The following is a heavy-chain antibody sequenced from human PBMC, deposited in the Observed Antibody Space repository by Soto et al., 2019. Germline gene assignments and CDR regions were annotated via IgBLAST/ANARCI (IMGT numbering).Heavy chain of an antibody. D-gene: IGHD3-10*02. V-gene: IGHV4-31*03. CDR3: ARCSGSPSQFHYFDY. CDR1: GGSISSGGYY. Sequence: QVQLQESGPGLVKPSQTLSLTCTVSGGSISSGGYYWSWIRQHPGKGLEWIGYIYYSGSTYYNPSLKRRVTISVDTSKNQFSLKLSSVTAADTAVYYCARCSGSPSQFHYFDYWGQGTLVTVSS. CDR2: IYYSGST. J-gene: IGHJ4*02.